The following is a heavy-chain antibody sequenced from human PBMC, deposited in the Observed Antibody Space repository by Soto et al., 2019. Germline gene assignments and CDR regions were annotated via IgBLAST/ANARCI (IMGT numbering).Heavy chain of an antibody. CDR3: ARRGEPAYLFAT. Sequence: GESLKISCKGSGYSFTDYWLGWVRQMPGKGLEWMGIIYPGDGDARYSPSFQGQVTISVDESINTAYLEWSILNVSDTAIYYWARRGEPAYLFATWGQGTLVTVYS. V-gene: IGHV5-51*01. CDR2: IYPGDGDA. J-gene: IGHJ5*02. D-gene: IGHD2-21*01. CDR1: GYSFTDYW.